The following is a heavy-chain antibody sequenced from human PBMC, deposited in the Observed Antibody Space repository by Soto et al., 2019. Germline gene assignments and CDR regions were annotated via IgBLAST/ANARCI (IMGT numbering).Heavy chain of an antibody. CDR3: ARMYSSGSGWFHP. CDR2: FYSSGSI. V-gene: IGHV4-31*03. J-gene: IGHJ5*02. Sequence: SETLSLTCFVSGYSITAGGYYWSWIRHHPGKGLEWTGSFYSSGSIIYNPSLRSRVSISGDTSSNQFSMSLTSVTAADTARYYCARMYSSGSGWFHPWGQGTLVTVSS. D-gene: IGHD6-19*01. CDR1: GYSITAGGYY.